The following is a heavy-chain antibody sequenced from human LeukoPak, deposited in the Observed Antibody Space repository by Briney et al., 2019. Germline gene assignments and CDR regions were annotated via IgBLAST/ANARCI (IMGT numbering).Heavy chain of an antibody. Sequence: GGSLRLSCAASGFTFSSYSMNWVRQALGKGLEWVSYISSSSSTIYYADSVKGRFTISRDNAKNSLYLQMNSLRDEDTAVYYCVRDHRYYDFYGMDVWGQGTTVTVSS. V-gene: IGHV3-48*02. D-gene: IGHD3-3*01. CDR2: ISSSSSTI. CDR1: GFTFSSYS. CDR3: VRDHRYYDFYGMDV. J-gene: IGHJ6*02.